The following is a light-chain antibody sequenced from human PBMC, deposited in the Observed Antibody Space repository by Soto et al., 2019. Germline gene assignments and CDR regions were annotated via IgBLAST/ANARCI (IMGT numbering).Light chain of an antibody. V-gene: IGKV1-39*01. CDR1: QSISSY. CDR3: HQSFSTPHT. J-gene: IGKJ2*01. CDR2: AAS. Sequence: DLQMTQSPSSLSASVGDRVAITCRASQSISSYVNWYQQKPGKAPKPLIYAASSLQSGVPPRFSGSGSGTDFTLTISSLQPEDFATYYCHQSFSTPHTFGQGTKLEI.